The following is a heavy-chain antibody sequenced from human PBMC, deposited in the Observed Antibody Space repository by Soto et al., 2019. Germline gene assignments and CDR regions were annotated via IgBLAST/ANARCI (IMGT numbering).Heavy chain of an antibody. J-gene: IGHJ6*02. CDR3: AGGTILYWTYYYYGMDV. CDR1: GATFSSYA. V-gene: IGHV1-69*13. D-gene: IGHD2-8*02. Sequence: SVKFFCKASGATFSSYAISWVRQAPGQGREVMGCVIPIFGTANYAQKFQGRVTITADESTSTAYMELSSLRSEDTAVNYCAGGTILYWTYYYYGMDVWGQGTTVTVSS. CDR2: VIPIFGTA.